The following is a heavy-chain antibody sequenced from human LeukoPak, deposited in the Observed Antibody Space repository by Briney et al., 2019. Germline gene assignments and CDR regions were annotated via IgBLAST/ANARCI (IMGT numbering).Heavy chain of an antibody. J-gene: IGHJ4*02. CDR2: INHSGST. CDR1: GGSFSGYY. D-gene: IGHD6-13*01. V-gene: IGHV4-34*01. Sequence: SETLSLTCAVYGGSFSGYYWMWLRQPPGQGLEWMREINHSGSTNYNPSLKSRITISVDTSKNQFSLKLSSVTAADTAVYYCASGYSSSWYRFDYWGQGTLVTVSS. CDR3: ASGYSSSWYRFDY.